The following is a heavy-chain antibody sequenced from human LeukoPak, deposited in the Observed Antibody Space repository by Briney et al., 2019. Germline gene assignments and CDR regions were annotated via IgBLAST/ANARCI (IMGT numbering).Heavy chain of an antibody. CDR2: ISSSSSTI. CDR3: ARAKTSGLAAAADY. Sequence: GGSLRLSCAASGFTFSNYSMNWVRQAPGKGLEWVSYISSSSSTIYYADSVKGRFTISRDNAKNSLYLQMNSLRSDDTAVYYCARAKTSGLAAAADYWGQGTLVTVSS. D-gene: IGHD6-13*01. V-gene: IGHV3-48*01. J-gene: IGHJ4*02. CDR1: GFTFSNYS.